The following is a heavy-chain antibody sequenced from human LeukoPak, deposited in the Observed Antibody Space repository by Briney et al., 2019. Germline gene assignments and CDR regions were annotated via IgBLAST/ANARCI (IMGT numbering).Heavy chain of an antibody. CDR1: GFTFSSYW. CDR2: IKQDGSEK. J-gene: IGHJ6*02. D-gene: IGHD5-12*01. CDR3: ARVLGSGYSNYYYYYGMDV. V-gene: IGHV3-7*02. Sequence: GGSLSLSCADSGFTFSSYWMTWVRQAPGKGLEWVANIKQDGSEKYYVDSVKGRFSISRDNAKNSLYLQMNSLRAEDTAVYYCARVLGSGYSNYYYYYGMDVWGQGTTVTVSS.